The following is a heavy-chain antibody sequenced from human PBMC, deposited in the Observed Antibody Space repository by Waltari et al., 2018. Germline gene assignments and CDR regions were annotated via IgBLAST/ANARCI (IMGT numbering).Heavy chain of an antibody. J-gene: IGHJ6*02. CDR1: GFTFDDYA. D-gene: IGHD3-3*01. CDR3: AKDATIFGFPLYYYGMDV. V-gene: IGHV3-9*01. Sequence: EVQLVESGGGLVQPGRSLRLSCAASGFTFDDYAMPWVRQAPGQGLEWVSGISWNSGSIGYADSVKGRFTISRDNAKNSLYLQMNSLRAEDTALYYCAKDATIFGFPLYYYGMDVWGQGTTVTVSS. CDR2: ISWNSGSI.